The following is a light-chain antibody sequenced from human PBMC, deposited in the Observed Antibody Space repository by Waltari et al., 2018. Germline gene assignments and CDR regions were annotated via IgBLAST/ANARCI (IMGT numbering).Light chain of an antibody. CDR2: YDT. CDR3: QVWDDTTNSGV. J-gene: IGLJ3*02. Sequence: YVLTQPPSVSAAPGKTATLTCGGENIEWKSVNWYQQKPGQAPVLVLFYDTDRPSGIPDRFSGSNSGNTATLTISWVEAGDEADYHCQVWDDTTNSGVFGGGTRLTVL. V-gene: IGLV3-21*04. CDR1: NIEWKS.